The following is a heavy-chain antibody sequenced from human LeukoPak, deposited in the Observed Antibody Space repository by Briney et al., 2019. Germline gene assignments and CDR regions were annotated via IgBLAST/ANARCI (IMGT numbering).Heavy chain of an antibody. J-gene: IGHJ4*02. CDR1: GFTFSNYG. CDR2: ISSSSSTI. CDR3: ARVLHKRNYDSSTYYGY. Sequence: PEGSLRLSCAASGFTFSNYGLSWVRQPPGKGLEWVSYISSSSSTIYYADSVKGRFTISRDNAKNSLYLQMNSLRAEDTAVYYCARVLHKRNYDSSTYYGYWGQGTLVTVSS. V-gene: IGHV3-48*01. D-gene: IGHD3-22*01.